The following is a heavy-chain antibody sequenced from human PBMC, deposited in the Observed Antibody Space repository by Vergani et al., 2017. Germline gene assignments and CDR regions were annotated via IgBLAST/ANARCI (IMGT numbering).Heavy chain of an antibody. CDR2: IYYSGST. D-gene: IGHD3-22*01. J-gene: IGHJ4*02. CDR1: GGSISSSSYY. V-gene: IGHV4-39*01. Sequence: QLQLQESGPGLVKPSETLSLTCTVSGGSISSSSYYWGWIRQPPGKGLEWIGSIYYSGSTYYNPSLKSRVTISVDTSKNQFSLKLSSVTAADTAVYYCARPKYYYDSSGYYIADWGQGTLVTVSS. CDR3: ARPKYYYDSSGYYIAD.